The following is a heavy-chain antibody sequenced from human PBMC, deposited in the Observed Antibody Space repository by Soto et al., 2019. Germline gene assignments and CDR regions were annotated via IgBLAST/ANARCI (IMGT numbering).Heavy chain of an antibody. CDR3: PRIGRGCSGGSFNLP. CDR2: INRDGSIT. V-gene: IGHV3-74*01. J-gene: IGHJ5*02. Sequence: EVQLVESGGGLVQPGGSLRLSCAASGFTFSSYWMHWVRQAPGKGLVWVSRINRDGSITSYADSVKGRFTISRDNAKSMLYKQFNILRAENTAVYYCPRIGRGCSGGSFNLPWGQVTLVTVSS. D-gene: IGHD2-15*01. CDR1: GFTFSSYW.